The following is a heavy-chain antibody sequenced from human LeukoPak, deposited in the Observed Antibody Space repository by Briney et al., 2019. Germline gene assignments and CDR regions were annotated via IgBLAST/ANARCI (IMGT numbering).Heavy chain of an antibody. V-gene: IGHV3-30*02. Sequence: GGSLRLSCAASGFTFSSYGMHWVRQAPGKGLEWVAFIRYDGSNKYYADSVKGRFTISRDNSKNTPYLQMNSLRAEDTAVYYCAREGAMAFDYWGQGTLDTVSS. D-gene: IGHD5-18*01. CDR2: IRYDGSNK. CDR1: GFTFSSYG. J-gene: IGHJ4*02. CDR3: AREGAMAFDY.